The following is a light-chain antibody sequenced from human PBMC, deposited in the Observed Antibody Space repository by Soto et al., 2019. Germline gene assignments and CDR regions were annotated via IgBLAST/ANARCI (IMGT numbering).Light chain of an antibody. Sequence: QSVLTQPPSASGAPGQRVTISSSGSRSNIGSNAVSWYQQLPGKAPKLLIYDNNQRPSGVPDRFSASKSGTSASLAISGLQSEDEADYYCAVWDDSQNGLFAFGTGTKLTVL. CDR2: DNN. V-gene: IGLV1-44*01. CDR3: AVWDDSQNGLFA. CDR1: RSNIGSNA. J-gene: IGLJ1*01.